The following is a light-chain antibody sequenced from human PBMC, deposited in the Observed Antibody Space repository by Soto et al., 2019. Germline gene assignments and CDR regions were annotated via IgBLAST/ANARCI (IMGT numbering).Light chain of an antibody. Sequence: EIVLTQSPATLSASPGERATLSCRASQSVSSYLAWYQQKPGQAPRLLIYDASNRATGIPARFSGSGSGTDFTLTISSLEPEDFAVYYCQQRSTALTFGGGTKVDIK. CDR2: DAS. V-gene: IGKV3-11*01. CDR1: QSVSSY. CDR3: QQRSTALT. J-gene: IGKJ4*01.